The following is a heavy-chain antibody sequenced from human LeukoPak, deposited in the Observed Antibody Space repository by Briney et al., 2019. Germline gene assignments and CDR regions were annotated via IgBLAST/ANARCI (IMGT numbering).Heavy chain of an antibody. D-gene: IGHD3-22*01. J-gene: IGHJ6*02. Sequence: PSETLSLTCAVYGGSFSGYYWSWLRQPPGKGLEGIGEINHSGSTNYNPSLKSRVTISVDTSKNQFSLKLSSVTAADTAVYYCARRAYYYDSSGFPRLYYYYYGMDVWGQGTTVTVSS. V-gene: IGHV4-34*01. CDR3: ARRAYYYDSSGFPRLYYYYYGMDV. CDR1: GGSFSGYY. CDR2: INHSGST.